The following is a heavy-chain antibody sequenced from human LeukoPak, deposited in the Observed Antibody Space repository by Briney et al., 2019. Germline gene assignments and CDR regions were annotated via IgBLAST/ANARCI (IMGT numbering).Heavy chain of an antibody. CDR3: AKSRIEGWRPNDAFDI. CDR2: IYSGGST. D-gene: IGHD5-24*01. J-gene: IGHJ3*02. CDR1: GFTVSSNY. V-gene: IGHV3-53*05. Sequence: GGSLRLSCAASGFTVSSNYMSWVRQAPGKGLEWVSVIYSGGSTYYADSVKGRFTISRDNSKNTLYLQMNSLRAEDTAVYYCAKSRIEGWRPNDAFDIWGQGTMVTVSS.